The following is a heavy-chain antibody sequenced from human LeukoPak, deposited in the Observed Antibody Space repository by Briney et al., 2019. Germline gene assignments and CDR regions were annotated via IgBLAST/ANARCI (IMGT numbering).Heavy chain of an antibody. J-gene: IGHJ3*01. Sequence: SETLSLTCTVSGGSISSYYWSWVRQPPGKGLEWIGYIYYSGSTNYNPSLKSRVTISVDTSKNQFSLKLTSVTAADTAMYYCARSWYSGSYHGAFNVWGQGTMVTVSS. CDR1: GGSISSYY. D-gene: IGHD1-26*01. CDR3: ARSWYSGSYHGAFNV. CDR2: IYYSGST. V-gene: IGHV4-59*08.